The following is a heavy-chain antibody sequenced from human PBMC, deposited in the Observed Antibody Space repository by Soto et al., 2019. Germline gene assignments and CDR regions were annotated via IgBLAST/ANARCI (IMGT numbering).Heavy chain of an antibody. Sequence: TLSLTCTVSGGSISSSSYYWGWIRQPPGKGLEWIGSIYYSGSTYYNPSLKSRVTISVDTSKNQFSLKLSSVTAADTAVYYCARDGTYCGGDCYPYYYYGMDVWGQGTTVTVSS. D-gene: IGHD2-21*02. CDR3: ARDGTYCGGDCYPYYYYGMDV. CDR2: IYYSGST. V-gene: IGHV4-39*02. J-gene: IGHJ6*02. CDR1: GGSISSSSYY.